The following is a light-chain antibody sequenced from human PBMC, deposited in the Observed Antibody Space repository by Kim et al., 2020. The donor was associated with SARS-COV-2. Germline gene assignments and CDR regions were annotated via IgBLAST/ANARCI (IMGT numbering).Light chain of an antibody. V-gene: IGLV2-11*01. Sequence: GQSVTISCTGTSSDVGGSNYVSWYQQYPGKAPTFMIYDVSKRPSGVPDRFSGSKSGNTASLTISGLQAEDEADYYCCSYAGSYTWVFGGGTQLTVL. CDR1: SSDVGGSNY. J-gene: IGLJ3*02. CDR2: DVS. CDR3: CSYAGSYTWV.